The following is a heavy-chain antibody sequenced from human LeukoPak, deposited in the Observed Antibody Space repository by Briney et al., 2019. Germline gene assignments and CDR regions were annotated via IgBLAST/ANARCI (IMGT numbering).Heavy chain of an antibody. CDR1: GFTFSSYE. D-gene: IGHD3-22*01. Sequence: GGSLRLSCAVSGFTFSSYEMNWVRQAPGKGLEWVSYISSSGSTIYYADSVKGRFTISRDNAKKSLYLQMNSLRAEDTAVYYCARGKITMIVGPFDYWGQGTLVTVSS. J-gene: IGHJ4*02. V-gene: IGHV3-48*03. CDR3: ARGKITMIVGPFDY. CDR2: ISSSGSTI.